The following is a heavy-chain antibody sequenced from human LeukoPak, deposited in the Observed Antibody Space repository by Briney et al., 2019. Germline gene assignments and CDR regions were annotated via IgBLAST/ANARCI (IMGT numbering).Heavy chain of an antibody. CDR1: GGSISSGSYY. CDR3: ARATYYYGSGTYRWFDP. V-gene: IGHV4-61*09. J-gene: IGHJ5*02. CDR2: IYTSGST. D-gene: IGHD3-10*01. Sequence: PSQTLSLTCSVSGGSISSGSYYWSWIRQPAGKGLEWIGHIYTSGSTNYNPSLKSRLTISVDMSKNQFSLKLSSVTAADTAVYYCARATYYYGSGTYRWFDPWGQGTLVTVSS.